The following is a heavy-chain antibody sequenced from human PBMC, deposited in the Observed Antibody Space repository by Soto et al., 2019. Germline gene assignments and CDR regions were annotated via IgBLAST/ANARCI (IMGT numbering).Heavy chain of an antibody. CDR3: AGHEGPITIFGEALSGYFDF. V-gene: IGHV3-7*03. Sequence: GGSLRLSCAVSGFTFSTYWMSWVRQAPGKGLEWLASIKPDGSEKYYVDSVKGRFTISRDNAKDSLYLQMNSLRGEDTAVYYCAGHEGPITIFGEALSGYFDFWGQGTLVTVSS. J-gene: IGHJ4*02. D-gene: IGHD3-3*01. CDR1: GFTFSTYW. CDR2: IKPDGSEK.